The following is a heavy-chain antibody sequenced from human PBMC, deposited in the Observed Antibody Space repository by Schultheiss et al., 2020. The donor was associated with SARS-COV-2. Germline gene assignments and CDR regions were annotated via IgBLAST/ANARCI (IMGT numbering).Heavy chain of an antibody. Sequence: SETLSLTCTVSGGSISSYYWSWIRQPPGKGLEWIGYIYYSGSTHYNPSLKSRINISIDTSENQFSLKLRSVTTADTAVYYCAKDAKLYDFWSGYVGGWFDPWGQGTLVTVSS. J-gene: IGHJ5*02. V-gene: IGHV4-59*12. CDR3: AKDAKLYDFWSGYVGGWFDP. CDR1: GGSISSYY. CDR2: IYYSGST. D-gene: IGHD3-3*01.